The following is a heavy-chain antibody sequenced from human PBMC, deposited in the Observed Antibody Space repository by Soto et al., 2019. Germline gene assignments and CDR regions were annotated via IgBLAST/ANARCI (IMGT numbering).Heavy chain of an antibody. CDR2: ITGSGGST. D-gene: IGHD4-17*01. CDR1: GFTFRSYG. V-gene: IGHV3-23*01. CDR3: AKSLHDYGV. J-gene: IGHJ3*01. Sequence: EVQLLESGGGLVQPGGSLRLSCAASGFTFRSYGMSWVRQAPGKGLECISSITGSGGSTYYADSVKGRFTISRDNSKNTLYLQLNSLRAEDTAIYYCAKSLHDYGVWGQGTMVTVSS.